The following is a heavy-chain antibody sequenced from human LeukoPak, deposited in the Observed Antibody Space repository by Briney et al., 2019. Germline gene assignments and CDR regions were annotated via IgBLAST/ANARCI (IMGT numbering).Heavy chain of an antibody. D-gene: IGHD3/OR15-3a*01. V-gene: IGHV3-7*01. CDR2: IKPDGSEK. CDR1: GFTFSSYR. J-gene: IGHJ4*02. Sequence: PGGSLRLSCAASGFTFSSYRMTWVRQAPGKGLEWVVSIKPDGSEKYYADSVKGRFTISRDNAKNTLYLQLNSLRAEDTAVYYCVRGGTGYGNFDYWGQGTLVTVSS. CDR3: VRGGTGYGNFDY.